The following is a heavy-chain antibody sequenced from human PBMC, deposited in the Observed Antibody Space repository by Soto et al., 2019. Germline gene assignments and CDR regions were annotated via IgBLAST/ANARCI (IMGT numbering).Heavy chain of an antibody. CDR2: IIPVFGTA. Sequence: QVQLVQSGAEVKKPGSSVKVSCKASGGTFSSSAISWVRQAPGQGLEWMGAIIPVFGTAHYAQKFQGRVTITADKPTSTAYTELSRLRAEDTAVYDCARERPERGKDVWGHGPTVTVSS. CDR3: ARERPERGKDV. D-gene: IGHD6-25*01. CDR1: GGTFSSSA. V-gene: IGHV1-69*06. J-gene: IGHJ6*02.